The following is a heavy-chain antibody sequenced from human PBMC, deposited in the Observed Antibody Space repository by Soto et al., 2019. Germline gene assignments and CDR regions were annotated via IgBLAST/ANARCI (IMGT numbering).Heavy chain of an antibody. D-gene: IGHD3-16*02. V-gene: IGHV1-3*01. CDR2: INAGNGNT. CDR3: ARVSKKATRRPEYYYGMDV. Sequence: RASVKVSCKASGYTFTSYAMHWVRQAPGQRLEWMGWINAGNGNTKYSQKFQSRVTITRDTSASTAYMELSSLRSEDTAVYYCARVSKKATRRPEYYYGMDVWGQGTTVTVSS. CDR1: GYTFTSYA. J-gene: IGHJ6*02.